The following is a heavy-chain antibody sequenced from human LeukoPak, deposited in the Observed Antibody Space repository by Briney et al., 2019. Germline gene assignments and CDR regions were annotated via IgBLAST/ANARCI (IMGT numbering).Heavy chain of an antibody. D-gene: IGHD6-13*01. CDR3: AREFFIAAAGTGNKNYFDY. CDR1: RFTFSDYA. CDR2: ISYDGRNQ. V-gene: IGHV3-30*04. J-gene: IGHJ4*02. Sequence: GGSLRLSCAVPRFTFSDYAMHWVRQAPGKGLEWVAVISYDGRNQYYADSVKGRFTISRDNSKNTLYLQMNSLRAEDTAVYYCAREFFIAAAGTGNKNYFDYWGQGTLVTVSS.